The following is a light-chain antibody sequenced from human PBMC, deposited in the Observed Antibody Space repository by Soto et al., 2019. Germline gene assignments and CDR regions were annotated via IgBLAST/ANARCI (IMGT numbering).Light chain of an antibody. Sequence: IELTQSPGTLSLSPGERATLSCRASQSVSAKYLAWYQQKPGQAPRLLIYGASNRAAGVRDRFSGSGSGTDFTLTISRLEPEDSALYFCQQFVSSPYTFGQGTKVDIK. CDR3: QQFVSSPYT. V-gene: IGKV3-20*01. CDR2: GAS. J-gene: IGKJ2*01. CDR1: QSVSAKY.